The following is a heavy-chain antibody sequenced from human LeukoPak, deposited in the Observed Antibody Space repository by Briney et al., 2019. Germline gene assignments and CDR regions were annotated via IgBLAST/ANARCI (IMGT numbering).Heavy chain of an antibody. CDR1: GFTFTGYD. CDR3: ARVEENSGYSHIY. J-gene: IGHJ4*02. D-gene: IGHD3-22*01. Sequence: ASVKVSCKASGFTFTGYDINWVRQASGQGLEWMGWMNPNSGNTGYAQKFQGRVTMTRSTLIGTAYMELSSLRSEDTAVYYCARVEENSGYSHIYWGQGTLVTVSS. V-gene: IGHV1-8*01. CDR2: MNPNSGNT.